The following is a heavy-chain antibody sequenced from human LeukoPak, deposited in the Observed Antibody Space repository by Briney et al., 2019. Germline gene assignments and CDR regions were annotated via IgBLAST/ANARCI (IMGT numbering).Heavy chain of an antibody. CDR1: GFTFSSYE. Sequence: PGGSLRLSCAASGFTFSSYEMNWVRQAPGKGLEWVSYISGSGRTIYYADSVKGRFTISRDNAKSSLYLQMNSLRSEDTAVYYCARGGRCSSTSCYTSAEYFQHWGQGTLVTVSS. D-gene: IGHD2-2*02. V-gene: IGHV3-48*03. J-gene: IGHJ1*01. CDR2: ISGSGRTI. CDR3: ARGGRCSSTSCYTSAEYFQH.